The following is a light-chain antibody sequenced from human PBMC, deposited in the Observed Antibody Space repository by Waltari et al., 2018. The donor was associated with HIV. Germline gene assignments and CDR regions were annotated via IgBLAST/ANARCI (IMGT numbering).Light chain of an antibody. J-gene: IGLJ2*01. V-gene: IGLV1-51*01. CDR1: SSHIGNNY. Sequence: QSVLTPPPSVSAVPGPKVTISCSGSSSHIGNNYVSWYQQLPGTAPKLLIYDNKEGPSGIPDRVSGSKSGTSATLGITGRQTGDEADDYCGSWDSSLSAVVFGGGTKLTVL. CDR3: GSWDSSLSAVV. CDR2: DNK.